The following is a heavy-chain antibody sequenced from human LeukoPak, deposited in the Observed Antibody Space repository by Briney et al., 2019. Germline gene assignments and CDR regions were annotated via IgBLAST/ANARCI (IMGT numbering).Heavy chain of an antibody. V-gene: IGHV3-30*02. Sequence: GGSLRLSCAASGFTFNNYGMHWVRQAPGKGLEWVAFIRYNGNNQYYADSVKGRFTISRDNSKNTLYLQMNSLKGDDTAVYYCARLSALRGFGSNWRDTRTSEKLRRSNWFDPWGQGTLVTVSS. D-gene: IGHD6-13*01. CDR1: GFTFNNYG. CDR3: ARLSALRGFGSNWRDTRTSEKLRRSNWFDP. CDR2: IRYNGNNQ. J-gene: IGHJ5*02.